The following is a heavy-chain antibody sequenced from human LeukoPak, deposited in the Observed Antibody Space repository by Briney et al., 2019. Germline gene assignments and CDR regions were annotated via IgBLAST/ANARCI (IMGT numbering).Heavy chain of an antibody. CDR1: GYTFTDYY. J-gene: IGHJ6*03. Sequence: GASVKVSCKASGYTFTDYYMHWVRQAPGQGLEWMGWINPNSGDTNYAQKFQGRVTMTRDTSISAAYMELSGLTSDDTAVYYCARVTEGMDVWGKGITVTVSS. CDR2: INPNSGDT. CDR3: ARVTEGMDV. V-gene: IGHV1-2*02.